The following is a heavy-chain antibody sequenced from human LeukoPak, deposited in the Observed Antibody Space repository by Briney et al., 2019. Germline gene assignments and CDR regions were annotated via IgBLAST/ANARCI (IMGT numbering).Heavy chain of an antibody. J-gene: IGHJ4*02. CDR3: ASQAYSSSPSAGY. V-gene: IGHV3-74*01. CDR2: INTDGRST. Sequence: PGGSLRLSCAASGFSFSTSCLHWVRQVPGKGLVWVARINTDGRSTSYADSVQGRFTISRDNAKNTVYLQMNSLRVEDTALYYCASQAYSSSPSAGYWGQGTLVTVSS. D-gene: IGHD6-6*01. CDR1: GFSFSTSC.